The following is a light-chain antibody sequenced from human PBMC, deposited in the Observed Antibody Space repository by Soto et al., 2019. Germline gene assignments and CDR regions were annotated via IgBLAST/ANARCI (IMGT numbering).Light chain of an antibody. Sequence: EIVLTQALATLSLYPGERATLSCRASQSVSSYLAWYQQKPGQAPRLLIYDASNRATGIPARFSGSGSGTDFTHTISSLEPEDFAVYYCQQRSNWPVTFGPGTKVDIK. CDR3: QQRSNWPVT. J-gene: IGKJ3*01. CDR1: QSVSSY. V-gene: IGKV3-11*01. CDR2: DAS.